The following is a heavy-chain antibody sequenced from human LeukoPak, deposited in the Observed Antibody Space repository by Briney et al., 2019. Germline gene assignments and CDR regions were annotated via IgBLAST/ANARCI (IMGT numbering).Heavy chain of an antibody. CDR1: GFTFNHAW. Sequence: GGSLRLSCAASGFTFNHAWMNWVRQAPGKGLEWVGRIKSKTDGATTEYAAPVKGRFTISRDDSKNTLYLQMNSLKTEDTAVYYCTTVGSSRYYYYFGYWGQGSLVTVSS. CDR2: IKSKTDGATT. D-gene: IGHD3-22*01. CDR3: TTVGSSRYYYYFGY. V-gene: IGHV3-15*01. J-gene: IGHJ4*02.